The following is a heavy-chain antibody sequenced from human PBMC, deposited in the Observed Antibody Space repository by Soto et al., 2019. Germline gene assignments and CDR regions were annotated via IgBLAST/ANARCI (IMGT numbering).Heavy chain of an antibody. V-gene: IGHV1-69*02. D-gene: IGHD6-13*01. J-gene: IGHJ6*02. CDR1: GGTFSSYT. CDR2: IIPILGIA. CDR3: AEGYSSSGRPDMDV. Sequence: QVQLVQSGAEVKKPGSSVKVSCKASGGTFSSYTISWVRQVPGQGLEWMGRIIPILGIANYAQKFQGRVTITADKSTSTAYMELSSLRSEDTAVYYCAEGYSSSGRPDMDVWGQGTTVTVSS.